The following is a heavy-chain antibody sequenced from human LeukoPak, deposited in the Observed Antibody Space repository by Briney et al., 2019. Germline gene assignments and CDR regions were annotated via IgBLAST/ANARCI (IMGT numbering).Heavy chain of an antibody. Sequence: GGSLRLSCAASGFTFSSYAMSWVRQAPGKGLGWVSAISGSGGSTYYADSVKGRFTISRDNSKNTLYLQMNSLRAEDTAVYYCAKYFETGYDSSGYYFDYWGQGTLVTVSS. V-gene: IGHV3-23*01. CDR3: AKYFETGYDSSGYYFDY. CDR2: ISGSGGST. J-gene: IGHJ4*02. D-gene: IGHD3-22*01. CDR1: GFTFSSYA.